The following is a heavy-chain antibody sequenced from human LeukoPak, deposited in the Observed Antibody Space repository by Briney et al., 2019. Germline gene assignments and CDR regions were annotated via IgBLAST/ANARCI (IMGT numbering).Heavy chain of an antibody. CDR3: AKAQYDFWSGDTNFDY. V-gene: IGHV3-48*02. CDR2: ISSSSSTI. CDR1: GFTFSSYS. J-gene: IGHJ4*02. D-gene: IGHD3-3*01. Sequence: GGSLRLSCAASGFTFSSYSMNWVRQAPGKGLEWVSYISSSSSTIYYADSVKGRFTISRDNAKNSLYLQMNSLRDEDTAVYYCAKAQYDFWSGDTNFDYWGQGTLVTVSS.